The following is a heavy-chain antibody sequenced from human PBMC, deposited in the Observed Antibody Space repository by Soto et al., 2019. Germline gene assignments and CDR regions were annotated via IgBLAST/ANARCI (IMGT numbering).Heavy chain of an antibody. D-gene: IGHD2-2*01. Sequence: LCGDSISSGGYYWSWIRQHPGKGLEWIGYIYYSGSTYYNPSLKSRVTISVDTSKNQFSLKLSSVTAADTAVYYCARETSLVDAFDIWGQGTMVTVSS. J-gene: IGHJ3*02. CDR3: ARETSLVDAFDI. CDR2: IYYSGST. V-gene: IGHV4-31*02. CDR1: GDSISSGGYY.